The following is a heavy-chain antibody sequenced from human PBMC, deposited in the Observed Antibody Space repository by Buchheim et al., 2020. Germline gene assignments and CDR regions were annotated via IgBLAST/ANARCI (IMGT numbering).Heavy chain of an antibody. CDR2: INPSGGST. V-gene: IGHV1-46*03. D-gene: IGHD4-23*01. J-gene: IGHJ6*02. CDR3: ARDLDGHGGNSVMNYYYYGMDV. Sequence: QVQLVQSGAEVKKPGASVKVSCKASGYTFTSYYMHWVQRAPGQGLEWMGIINPSGGSTSYAQKFQGRVTMTRDTSTSTVYMELSSLRSEDTAVYYCARDLDGHGGNSVMNYYYYGMDVWGQGTT. CDR1: GYTFTSYY.